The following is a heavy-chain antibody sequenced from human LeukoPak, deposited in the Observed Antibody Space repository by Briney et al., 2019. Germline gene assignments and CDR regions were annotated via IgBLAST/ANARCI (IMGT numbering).Heavy chain of an antibody. V-gene: IGHV3-23*01. Sequence: GGSLRLSCAASGFTFSSYAMSWVRQAPGKGLERVSAISGSGGSTYYADSAKGRFTISRDNSKNTLYLQMNSLRAEDTAVYYCAKEMRYYDSSGYSQYYFDYWGQGTLVTVSS. CDR3: AKEMRYYDSSGYSQYYFDY. CDR2: ISGSGGST. D-gene: IGHD3-22*01. J-gene: IGHJ4*02. CDR1: GFTFSSYA.